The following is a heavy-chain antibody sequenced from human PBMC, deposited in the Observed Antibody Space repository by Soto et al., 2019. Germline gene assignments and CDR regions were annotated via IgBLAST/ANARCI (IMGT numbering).Heavy chain of an antibody. Sequence: PSETLSLTCAVSGGSISSGGYSWSWIRQPPGKGLEWIGYIYHSGSTYYNPSLKSRVTISVDRSKNQFSLKLSSVTAADTAVYYSARGAYTRTRPSYYYGMDLWGQGTTVTVSS. CDR1: GGSISSGGYS. J-gene: IGHJ6*02. V-gene: IGHV4-30-2*01. CDR2: IYHSGST. D-gene: IGHD2-2*01. CDR3: ARGAYTRTRPSYYYGMDL.